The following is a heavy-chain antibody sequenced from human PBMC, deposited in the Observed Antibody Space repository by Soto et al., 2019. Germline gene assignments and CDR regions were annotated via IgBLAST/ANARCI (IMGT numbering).Heavy chain of an antibody. J-gene: IGHJ6*03. Sequence: SVKVSCKASGFTFTSSAMQWVRQARGQRLEWIGWIVVGSGNTNYAQKFQERVTITRDMSTSTAYMELSSLRSEDTAVYYCAAGAIRYYYYYMDVWGKGTTVTVSS. CDR3: AAGAIRYYYYYMDV. CDR2: IVVGSGNT. V-gene: IGHV1-58*02. D-gene: IGHD3-9*01. CDR1: GFTFTSSA.